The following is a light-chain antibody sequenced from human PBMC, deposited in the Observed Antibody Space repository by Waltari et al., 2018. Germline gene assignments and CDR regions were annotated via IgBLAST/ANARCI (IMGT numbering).Light chain of an antibody. CDR2: EAS. CDR1: PCVTRH. J-gene: IGKJ4*01. Sequence: EIVLTQSPATLSLSPWARATPSCRARPCVTRHLAWYQQKPDQPPRLLIYEASNRPTGIPARFSGSGSGTDFTLTISSLEPEDFAVYYCQQRSNWPLTFGGGTKV. V-gene: IGKV3-11*01. CDR3: QQRSNWPLT.